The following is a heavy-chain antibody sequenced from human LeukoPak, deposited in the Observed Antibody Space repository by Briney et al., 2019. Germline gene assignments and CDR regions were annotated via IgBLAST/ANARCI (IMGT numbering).Heavy chain of an antibody. CDR2: IYYSGST. D-gene: IGHD1-26*01. J-gene: IGHJ4*02. Sequence: KASETLSLTCTVSGGSISSSSYYWGWIRQPPGKGLEWIGSIYYSGSTYYNPSLKSRVTISVDTSKNQFSLKLSSVTAADTAVYYCAREGIVGARGTFDYWGQGTLVTVSS. CDR3: AREGIVGARGTFDY. V-gene: IGHV4-39*07. CDR1: GGSISSSSYY.